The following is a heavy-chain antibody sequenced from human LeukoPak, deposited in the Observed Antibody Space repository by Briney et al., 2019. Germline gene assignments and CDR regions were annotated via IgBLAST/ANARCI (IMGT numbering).Heavy chain of an antibody. CDR1: GFTFHNYG. Sequence: PGGSLRLSCAASGFTFHNYGMSWVRQAPGKGLEWVSVITNSGGSTFYADSVKGRFTISRDNSNNALYLQMNSLSAEDTAVYYCARDNLPAAILLFGPRILNWFDHWGQGTLVTVSS. CDR3: ARDNLPAAILLFGPRILNWFDH. D-gene: IGHD2-2*01. J-gene: IGHJ5*02. V-gene: IGHV3-23*01. CDR2: ITNSGGST.